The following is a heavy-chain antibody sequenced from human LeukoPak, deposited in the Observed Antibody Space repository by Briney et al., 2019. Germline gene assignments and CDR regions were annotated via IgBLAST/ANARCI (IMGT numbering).Heavy chain of an antibody. J-gene: IGHJ3*02. D-gene: IGHD3-16*02. CDR1: GYTFTSHD. V-gene: IGHV1-2*04. Sequence: ASVKVSCRASGYTFTSHDINWVRQATGQGLEWMGWINPNSGGTNYAQKFQGWVTMTRDTSISTAYMELSRLRSDDTAVYYCARDGGARYDYVWGSYRIDAFDIWGQGTMVTVSS. CDR3: ARDGGARYDYVWGSYRIDAFDI. CDR2: INPNSGGT.